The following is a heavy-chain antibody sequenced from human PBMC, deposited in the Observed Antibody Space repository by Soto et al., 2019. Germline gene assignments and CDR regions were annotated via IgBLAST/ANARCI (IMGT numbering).Heavy chain of an antibody. J-gene: IGHJ3*02. D-gene: IGHD6-13*01. V-gene: IGHV3-21*01. Sequence: GGSLRLSCAASGFTFSSYSMNWVRQAPGKGLEWVSSISSSSSYIYYTDSVKGRFTISRDNAKNSLYLQMNSLRAEDTAVYYCARQYSSSWADAFDIWGQGTMVTVSS. CDR1: GFTFSSYS. CDR2: ISSSSSYI. CDR3: ARQYSSSWADAFDI.